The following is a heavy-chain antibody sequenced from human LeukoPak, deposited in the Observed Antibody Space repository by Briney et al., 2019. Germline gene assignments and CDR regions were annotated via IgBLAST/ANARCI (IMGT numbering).Heavy chain of an antibody. J-gene: IGHJ5*02. D-gene: IGHD3-22*01. CDR1: GFTFSSYG. Sequence: GGSLRLSCAASGFTFSSYGMHWVRQAPGKGLEWVAVISYDGSNKYYADSVKGRFTISRDNSKNTLYLQMNSLKTEDTAVYYCTTGEGFYYDTSVGWFDPWGQGTLVTVSS. CDR3: TTGEGFYYDTSVGWFDP. V-gene: IGHV3-30*03. CDR2: ISYDGSNK.